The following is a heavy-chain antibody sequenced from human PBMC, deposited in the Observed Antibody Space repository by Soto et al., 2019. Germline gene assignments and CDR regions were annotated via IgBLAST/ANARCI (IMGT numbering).Heavy chain of an antibody. CDR1: GGSITSSSYY. Sequence: SETLSLTCTVSGGSITSSSYYWGWIRQPPGKGLEWIGYISYTGSTNYNPSLKSRVTMSLDTSKNHFSLGLTSVTAADTALYYCARIPQGYFDYWGQGLLVTVSS. CDR2: ISYTGST. CDR3: ARIPQGYFDY. D-gene: IGHD2-21*01. V-gene: IGHV4-61*03. J-gene: IGHJ4*02.